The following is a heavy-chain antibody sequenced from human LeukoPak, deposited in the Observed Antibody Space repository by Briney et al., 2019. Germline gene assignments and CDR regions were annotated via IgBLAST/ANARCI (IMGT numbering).Heavy chain of an antibody. V-gene: IGHV3-48*02. D-gene: IGHD2/OR15-2a*01. Sequence: GGSLRLSCIASGFTFSHFSMNWVRLAPGKGLQWVSFISGSSKTIYYGDSVKGRFTISRDNAKNSLYLQMNGLRDEDAALYFCARDSGNYIDYWGQGTQVVVSS. CDR1: GFTFSHFS. CDR2: ISGSSKTI. CDR3: ARDSGNYIDY. J-gene: IGHJ4*01.